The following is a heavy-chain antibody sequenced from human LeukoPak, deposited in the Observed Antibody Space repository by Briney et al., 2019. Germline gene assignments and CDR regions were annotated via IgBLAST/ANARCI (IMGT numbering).Heavy chain of an antibody. V-gene: IGHV1-18*01. J-gene: IGHJ5*02. CDR1: GYTFTSYG. CDR3: ARNHCSSTSCYWADNWFDP. D-gene: IGHD2-2*01. CDR2: ISAYNGNT. Sequence: ASVKVSCKASGYTFTSYGISWVRQAPGQGLEWVGWISAYNGNTNYAQKLQGRVTMTTDTSTSTAYMELRSLRSDDTAVYYCARNHCSSTSCYWADNWFDPWGQGTLVTVSS.